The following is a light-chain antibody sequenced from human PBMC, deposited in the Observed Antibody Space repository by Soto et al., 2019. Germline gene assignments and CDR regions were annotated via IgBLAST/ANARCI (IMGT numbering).Light chain of an antibody. Sequence: QSVLTQPASVSGSPGQSITISCTGSSSDIGAYNYVSWYQQHPGKAPKLLIYDLTNRPSGVSNRFSASKSGSTASLTISGLQAEDEADYYCCSYAGTVAYVFGTGTKVTVL. V-gene: IGLV2-14*03. CDR3: CSYAGTVAYV. J-gene: IGLJ1*01. CDR2: DLT. CDR1: SSDIGAYNY.